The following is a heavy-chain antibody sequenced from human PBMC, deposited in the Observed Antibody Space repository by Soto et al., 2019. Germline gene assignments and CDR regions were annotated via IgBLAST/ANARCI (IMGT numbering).Heavy chain of an antibody. CDR1: GYTFTSYY. CDR3: ARARGYDFWSGLPYYGMDV. D-gene: IGHD3-3*01. V-gene: IGHV1-46*01. J-gene: IGHJ6*02. Sequence: GASVKVSCKASGYTFTSYYMHWLRQSPGQGLEWMGIINPSGGSTSYAQKFQGRVTMTRDTSTSTVYMELSSLRSEDTAVYYRARARGYDFWSGLPYYGMDVWGQGTTVTVSS. CDR2: INPSGGST.